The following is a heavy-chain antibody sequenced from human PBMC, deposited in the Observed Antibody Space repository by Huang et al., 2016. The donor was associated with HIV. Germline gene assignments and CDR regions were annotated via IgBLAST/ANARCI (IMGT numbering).Heavy chain of an antibody. V-gene: IGHV3-48*01. Sequence: VQLVESGGGLVRPGGSLRLSCAASGFSFDSYSMTWVRQATGKTLEWRAYSSSSGGNIYYADSVKGRFTISRDNARNSLFLQLSSLRVEDTAVYHCVRDAGGKNFWGQGTLVSVSS. J-gene: IGHJ4*02. CDR3: VRDAGGKNF. D-gene: IGHD1-26*01. CDR1: GFSFDSYS. CDR2: SSSSGGNI.